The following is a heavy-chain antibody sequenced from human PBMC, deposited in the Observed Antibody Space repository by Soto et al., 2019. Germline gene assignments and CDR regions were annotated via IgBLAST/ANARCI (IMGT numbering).Heavy chain of an antibody. J-gene: IGHJ3*02. Sequence: QVQLVQSGAEVKNPGSSVKVSCKASGGTFSSYAISWVRQAPGQGLEWMGGIIPIFGTANYAQKFQGRVTITADESTSTAYMELRSLRSEDTAVYYCARDIQEMATTYDAFDIWGQGTMVTVSS. V-gene: IGHV1-69*01. CDR2: IIPIFGTA. CDR1: GGTFSSYA. D-gene: IGHD1-1*01. CDR3: ARDIQEMATTYDAFDI.